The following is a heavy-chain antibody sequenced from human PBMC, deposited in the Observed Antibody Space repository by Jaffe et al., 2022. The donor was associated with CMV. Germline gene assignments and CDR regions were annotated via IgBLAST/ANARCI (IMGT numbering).Heavy chain of an antibody. CDR3: ARDWYSVAGTSYYYYGMDV. Sequence: QVQLVQSGAEVKKPGASVKVSCKASGYTFTSYYMHWVRQAPGQGLEWMGIINPSGGSTSYAQKFQGRVTMTRDTSTSTVYMELSSLRSEDTAVYYCARDWYSVAGTSYYYYGMDVWGQGTTVTVSS. D-gene: IGHD6-19*01. J-gene: IGHJ6*02. CDR2: INPSGGST. V-gene: IGHV1-46*01. CDR1: GYTFTSYY.